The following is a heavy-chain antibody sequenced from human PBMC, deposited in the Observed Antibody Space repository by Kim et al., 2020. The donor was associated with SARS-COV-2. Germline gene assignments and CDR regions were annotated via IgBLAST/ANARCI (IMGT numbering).Heavy chain of an antibody. J-gene: IGHJ2*01. CDR3: AREPPLFVAAADAYWYFDL. V-gene: IGHV3-53*01. Sequence: GGSLRLSCAASGFTVSSNYMSWVRQAPGKGLEWVSVIYSGGSTYYADSAKGRFTISRDHSKNTLYLQMSSLRAEDTAVYYCAREPPLFVAAADAYWYFDLWGRGTLVTVSS. CDR1: GFTVSSNY. D-gene: IGHD6-13*01. CDR2: IYSGGST.